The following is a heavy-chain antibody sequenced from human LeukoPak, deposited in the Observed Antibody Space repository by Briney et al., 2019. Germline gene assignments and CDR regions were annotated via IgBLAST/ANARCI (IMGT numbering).Heavy chain of an antibody. Sequence: SVKVSCKASGGTFSSYAISWVRQAPGQGLEWMGGIIPIFGTANYAQKFQARVTITTDESTSTAYMELSSLRSEDTAVYYCAREKKYYYDSSGYFDDHWGQGTLVTVSS. J-gene: IGHJ4*02. CDR3: AREKKYYYDSSGYFDDH. CDR1: GGTFSSYA. V-gene: IGHV1-69*05. D-gene: IGHD3-22*01. CDR2: IIPIFGTA.